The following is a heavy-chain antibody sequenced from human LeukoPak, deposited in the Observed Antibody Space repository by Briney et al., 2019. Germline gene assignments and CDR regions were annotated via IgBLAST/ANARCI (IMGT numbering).Heavy chain of an antibody. V-gene: IGHV3-30-3*01. CDR3: ARDITGTTGAFVI. CDR1: GFTFSSYA. CDR2: ISYDGSNK. J-gene: IGHJ3*02. D-gene: IGHD1-7*01. Sequence: GGSLRLSCAASGFTFSSYAMHWVRQAPGKGLEWVAVISYDGSNKYYADSVKGRFTISRDNSKNTLYLQMNSLRAEDTAVYYCARDITGTTGAFVIWGQGTMVTVSS.